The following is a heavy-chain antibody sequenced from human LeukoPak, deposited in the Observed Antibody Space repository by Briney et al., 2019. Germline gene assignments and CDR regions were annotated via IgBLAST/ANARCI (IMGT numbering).Heavy chain of an antibody. V-gene: IGHV4-34*01. CDR3: ARVLPRKSRSITMVRGLDGMDV. CDR1: GGSFSGYY. CDR2: INHSGST. D-gene: IGHD3-10*01. J-gene: IGHJ6*04. Sequence: SETLSLTCAVYGGSFSGYYWSWIRQPPGKGLEWIGEINHSGSTNYNPSLKSRVTISVDTSKNQFSLKLSSVTAADTAVYYCARVLPRKSRSITMVRGLDGMDVWCKGTTVTVSS.